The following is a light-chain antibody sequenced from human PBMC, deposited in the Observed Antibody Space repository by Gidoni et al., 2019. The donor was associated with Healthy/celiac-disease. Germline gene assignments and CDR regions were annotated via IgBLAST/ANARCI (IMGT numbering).Light chain of an antibody. CDR3: QQSYSTPGT. CDR1: QSISSY. J-gene: IGKJ3*01. V-gene: IGKV1-39*01. Sequence: DIQMTQSPSSLSASVGDRVTITCRASQSISSYLNWYQQKPGKAPSRFSGSGSGTEFTLTISSLQPEDFATYYCQQSYSTPGTFGHGTKVDIK.